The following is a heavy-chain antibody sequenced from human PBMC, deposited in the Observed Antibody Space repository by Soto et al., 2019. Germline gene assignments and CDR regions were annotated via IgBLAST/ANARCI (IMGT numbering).Heavy chain of an antibody. D-gene: IGHD3-22*01. Sequence: QVQLVESGGGVVQPGRSLRLSCAASGFTFRSYGMHWVRQTPGTGLEWVAGRSYDGSNEYYADSVKGRCTISRDNSKNTLYLQTDSLKPEDTAVYYCAKSEDRGYGFAFDYWGQGTLVTVSS. J-gene: IGHJ4*02. CDR3: AKSEDRGYGFAFDY. CDR2: RSYDGSNE. V-gene: IGHV3-30*18. CDR1: GFTFRSYG.